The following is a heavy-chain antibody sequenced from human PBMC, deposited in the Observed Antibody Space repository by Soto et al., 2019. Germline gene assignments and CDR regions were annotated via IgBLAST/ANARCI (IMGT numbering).Heavy chain of an antibody. V-gene: IGHV4-30-4*01. CDR1: GGSISSGDYY. CDR2: IYYSGST. CDR3: ARGRTPSLDYYDSSVEFDP. J-gene: IGHJ5*02. D-gene: IGHD3-22*01. Sequence: SETLSLTCTVSGGSISSGDYYWSWIRQPPGKGLEWIGYIYYSGSTYYNPSLKSRVTISVDTSKNQFSLKLSSVTAADTAVYYCARGRTPSLDYYDSSVEFDPWGQGTLVTVSS.